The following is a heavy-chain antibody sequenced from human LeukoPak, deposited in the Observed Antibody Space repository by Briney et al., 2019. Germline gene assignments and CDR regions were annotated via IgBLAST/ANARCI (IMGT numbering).Heavy chain of an antibody. CDR2: INHSGST. CDR3: ARGLRFFRPSYYYFDY. Sequence: SETLSLTCAVYGGSFSGYYWSWIRQPPGKGLEWTGEINHSGSTNYNPSLKSRVTISVDTSKNQFSLKLSSVTAADTAVYYCARGLRFFRPSYYYFDYWGQGTLVTVSS. J-gene: IGHJ4*02. V-gene: IGHV4-34*01. D-gene: IGHD3-3*01. CDR1: GGSFSGYY.